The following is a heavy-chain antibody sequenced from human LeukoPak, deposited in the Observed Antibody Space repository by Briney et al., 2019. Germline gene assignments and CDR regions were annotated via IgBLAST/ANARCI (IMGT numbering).Heavy chain of an antibody. V-gene: IGHV4-34*01. CDR1: GDSIGSFY. CDR2: INHSGST. J-gene: IGHJ4*02. Sequence: RASETLSLTCTVSGDSIGSFYWSWIRQPPGKGLEWIGEINHSGSTNYNPSLKSRVTISVDTSKNQFSLKLSSVTAADTAVYYCARDGAVAGTGGGLYWGQGTLVTVSS. D-gene: IGHD6-19*01. CDR3: ARDGAVAGTGGGLY.